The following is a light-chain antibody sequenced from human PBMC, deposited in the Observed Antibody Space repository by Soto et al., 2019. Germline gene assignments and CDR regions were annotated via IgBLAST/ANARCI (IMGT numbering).Light chain of an antibody. CDR2: EVS. J-gene: IGLJ1*01. CDR3: SSYAGSNNYV. Sequence: QSALTQPPSASGSPGQSVTISCTGTSSDVGGYSSVSWYHLHPGKAPKLMVYEVSKRPSGVPDRFSGSKSGNTASLTVSGLQAEDEADYYCSSYAGSNNYVFGTGTKLTVL. V-gene: IGLV2-8*01. CDR1: SSDVGGYSS.